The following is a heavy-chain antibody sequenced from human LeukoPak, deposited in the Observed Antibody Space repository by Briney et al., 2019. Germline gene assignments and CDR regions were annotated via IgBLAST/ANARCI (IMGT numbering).Heavy chain of an antibody. CDR3: ARNPIAVAGTAGYYGMDV. CDR2: INPNSGGT. J-gene: IGHJ6*02. D-gene: IGHD6-19*01. CDR1: GYTFTGYY. V-gene: IGHV1-2*02. Sequence: ASVKVSCKASGYTFTGYYMHWVRQAPGQGLEWMGWINPNSGGTNYAQKFQGRVTMTRDMSISTAYMELSRLRSDDTAVYYCARNPIAVAGTAGYYGMDVWGQGTTVTVSS.